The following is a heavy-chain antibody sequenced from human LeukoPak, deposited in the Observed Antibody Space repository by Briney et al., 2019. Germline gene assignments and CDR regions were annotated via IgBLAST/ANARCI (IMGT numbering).Heavy chain of an antibody. CDR1: GYTFTTYY. Sequence: ASVKVSCKASGYTFTTYYMHWVRQAPGQGLEWMGIVNPSVGSTTCAQGFQGRVTMSSDTSTSTLYMELSSLRSEDTAVYYCARDPSDVNALDLWGQGTMVTVSS. CDR3: ARDPSDVNALDL. D-gene: IGHD2-2*01. CDR2: VNPSVGST. V-gene: IGHV1-46*01. J-gene: IGHJ3*01.